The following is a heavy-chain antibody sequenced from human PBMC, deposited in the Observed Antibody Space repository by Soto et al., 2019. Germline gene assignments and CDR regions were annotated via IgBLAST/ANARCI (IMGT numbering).Heavy chain of an antibody. J-gene: IGHJ5*02. V-gene: IGHV4-39*01. CDR3: ASLLYYGDYPFDP. CDR1: GGSIISSSYY. Sequence: SEPRSLTCTVSGGSIISSSYYWGWIRQPPGKGLEWIGSIYYSGSTYYNPSLKSRVTISVDTSKNQFSLKLSSVTAADTAVYYCASLLYYGDYPFDPWGQGTLVTVSS. CDR2: IYYSGST. D-gene: IGHD4-17*01.